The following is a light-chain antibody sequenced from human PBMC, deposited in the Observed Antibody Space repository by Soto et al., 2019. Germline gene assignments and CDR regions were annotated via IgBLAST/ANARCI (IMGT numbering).Light chain of an antibody. CDR3: SSYTSSSTLYV. V-gene: IGLV2-14*01. J-gene: IGLJ1*01. Sequence: QSALTQPASVSGSPGQSITISCTGTSSDVGGYNYVSWYQQRPGKAPKLMIYDASNRPSGVSNRFSGSKSGNTASLTISGLQAEDEADYYCSSYTSSSTLYVFGTGTKLTVL. CDR2: DAS. CDR1: SSDVGGYNY.